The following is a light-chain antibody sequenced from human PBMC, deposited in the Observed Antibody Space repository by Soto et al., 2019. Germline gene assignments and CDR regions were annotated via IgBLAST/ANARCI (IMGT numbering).Light chain of an antibody. Sequence: EIVMTQSPATLSVSPGERATLSCRASQSVSSNLAWYQQKPGQAPRLLIYGASTRATGIPARFSGSGSGTEFTLTIYRLEPEDSAVYYCQQYGSSALTFGGGTKVEIK. CDR2: GAS. J-gene: IGKJ4*01. CDR1: QSVSSN. V-gene: IGKV3-15*01. CDR3: QQYGSSALT.